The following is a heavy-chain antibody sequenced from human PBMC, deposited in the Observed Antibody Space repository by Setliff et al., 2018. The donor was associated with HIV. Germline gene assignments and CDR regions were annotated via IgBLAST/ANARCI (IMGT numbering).Heavy chain of an antibody. J-gene: IGHJ6*03. V-gene: IGHV1-69*02. CDR2: SIPILGIG. Sequence: ASVKVSCKASGGTFSSYTINWVRQAPGQGLEWMGRSIPILGIGNDEQAQKFKGRVTFTADKSTSTVYMEPSSLRSEDTAVYYCARCGAGEWHLYMDVWGKGTAVTVSS. CDR1: GGTFSSYT. D-gene: IGHD3-16*01. CDR3: ARCGAGEWHLYMDV.